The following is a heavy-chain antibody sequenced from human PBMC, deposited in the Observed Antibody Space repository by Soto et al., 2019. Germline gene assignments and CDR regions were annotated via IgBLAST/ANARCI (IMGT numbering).Heavy chain of an antibody. Sequence: HPGGSLRLSCAASAFSFSSYTMSWVRQAPGKGLEWVTAINSGGDTTYADSVKGRFTISRDNSKNTLYLQMNGLRGEDTAVYHCAKGLVGYVFGVQDYHYGMDVWGQGTTVTVSS. J-gene: IGHJ6*02. CDR3: AKGLVGYVFGVQDYHYGMDV. V-gene: IGHV3-23*01. CDR1: AFSFSSYT. CDR2: INSGGDT. D-gene: IGHD2-8*02.